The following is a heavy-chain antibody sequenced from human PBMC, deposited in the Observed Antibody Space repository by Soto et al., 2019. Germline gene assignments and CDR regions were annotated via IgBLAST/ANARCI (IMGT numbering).Heavy chain of an antibody. D-gene: IGHD3-22*01. CDR2: IIPIFGTA. CDR1: GGTFSSYV. Sequence: SVKVSCKASGGTFSSYVISWVRQAPGQGLEWMGGIIPIFGTANYAQKFQGRVTITADKSTSTAYMELSSLRSEDTAVYYCARVTRYYDSSGYYGPTNDAFDIWGQGTMVTV. CDR3: ARVTRYYDSSGYYGPTNDAFDI. V-gene: IGHV1-69*06. J-gene: IGHJ3*02.